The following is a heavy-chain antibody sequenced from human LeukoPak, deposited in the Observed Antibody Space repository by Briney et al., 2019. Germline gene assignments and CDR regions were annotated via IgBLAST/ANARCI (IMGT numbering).Heavy chain of an antibody. CDR2: INTNTDTP. V-gene: IGHV7-4-1*02. CDR1: GYTFTSYA. D-gene: IGHD3-22*01. CDR3: ARVSYDTSGYGAFDI. Sequence: ASVKVSCKASGYTFTSYAMNWVRQAPGQGLEWMGWINTNTDTPTYAQGFTGRFVFSLDTSVSTAYLQITSLKAEDTAVYYCARVSYDTSGYGAFDIWGQGTVVSVSS. J-gene: IGHJ3*02.